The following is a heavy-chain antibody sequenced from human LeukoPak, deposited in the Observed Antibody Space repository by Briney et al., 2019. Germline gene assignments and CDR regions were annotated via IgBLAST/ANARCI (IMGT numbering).Heavy chain of an antibody. Sequence: SETLSLTCTVSGGSISSHSYYWGWIRQPPGKGLEWIGSIYYSGSTYYNPSLKSRVTISVDRSKNQFSLKLSSVTAADTAVYYCAREGYYYGSGSSLGYFDLWGRGTLVTVSS. J-gene: IGHJ2*01. V-gene: IGHV4-39*07. D-gene: IGHD3-10*01. CDR3: AREGYYYGSGSSLGYFDL. CDR1: GGSISSHSYY. CDR2: IYYSGST.